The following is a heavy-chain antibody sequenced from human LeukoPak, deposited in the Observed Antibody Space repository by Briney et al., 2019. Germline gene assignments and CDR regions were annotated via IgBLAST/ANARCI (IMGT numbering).Heavy chain of an antibody. CDR2: IWDTEIT. CDR3: ARGLVLATDDAFDI. Sequence: SETLSLTCTVSGGSIRSYFWSLLRQPPGKGLEWIGYIWDTEITDYNPSLKSRVTISLDTSKNHFSLKLRSVTAADTALYFCARGLVLATDDAFDIWGQGTLVTVSS. CDR1: GGSIRSYF. V-gene: IGHV4-59*01. D-gene: IGHD5-12*01. J-gene: IGHJ3*02.